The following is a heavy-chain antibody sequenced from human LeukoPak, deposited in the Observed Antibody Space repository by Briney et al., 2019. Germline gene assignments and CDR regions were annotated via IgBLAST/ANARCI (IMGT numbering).Heavy chain of an antibody. V-gene: IGHV3-48*03. D-gene: IGHD3-16*01. Sequence: PGGSLRLSCAASGFTFSSYEMDWVRQAPGKGLEWVSYISSSGSTIYYADSVKGRFTISRDNAKNSLYLQMNSLRAEDTAVYYCARARTDYDYVSYYFDYWGQGTLVTVSS. CDR3: ARARTDYDYVSYYFDY. CDR1: GFTFSSYE. CDR2: ISSSGSTI. J-gene: IGHJ4*02.